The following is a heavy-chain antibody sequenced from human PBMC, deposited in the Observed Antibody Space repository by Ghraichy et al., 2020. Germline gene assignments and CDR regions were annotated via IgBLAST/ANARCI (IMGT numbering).Heavy chain of an antibody. D-gene: IGHD3-9*01. J-gene: IGHJ4*02. CDR3: ARSPGPDILTGYYDY. Sequence: SVKVSCKASGGTFSSYAFSWVRQAPGQGLEWLGGFIPIFGSSNFAQEFQGRLAISADESTSTAYMELSSLRPEDTAVYYCARSPGPDILTGYYDYWGQGTLVTVSS. CDR1: GGTFSSYA. CDR2: FIPIFGSS. V-gene: IGHV1-69*13.